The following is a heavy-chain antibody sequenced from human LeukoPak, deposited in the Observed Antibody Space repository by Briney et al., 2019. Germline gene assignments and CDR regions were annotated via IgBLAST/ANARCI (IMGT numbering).Heavy chain of an antibody. CDR2: INQDGSEK. D-gene: IGHD1-1*01. J-gene: IGHJ4*02. CDR3: ARSPGTGTVDY. CDR1: GFTFSPYW. V-gene: IGHV3-7*02. Sequence: GGSLRLSCAVSGFTFSPYWMSWVRQAPGKGLEWVADINQDGSEKYYVDSVKGRFTISRDNAKNSLFLQMNSLRGEDTAVYYCARSPGTGTVDYWGQGALVSVSS.